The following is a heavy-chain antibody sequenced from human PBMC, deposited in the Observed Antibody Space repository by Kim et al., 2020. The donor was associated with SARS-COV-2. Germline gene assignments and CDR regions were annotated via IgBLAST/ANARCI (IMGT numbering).Heavy chain of an antibody. D-gene: IGHD3-3*01. CDR1: GYTFTSYA. CDR3: ARETKPDFWSGYYRSDYYYYGMDV. CDR2: INTNTGNP. V-gene: IGHV7-4-1*02. Sequence: ASVKVSCKASGYTFTSYAMNWVRQAPGQGLEWMGWINTNTGNPTYAQGFTGRFVFSLDTSVSTAYLQISSLKAEDTAVYYCARETKPDFWSGYYRSDYYYYGMDVWGQGTTVTVSS. J-gene: IGHJ6*02.